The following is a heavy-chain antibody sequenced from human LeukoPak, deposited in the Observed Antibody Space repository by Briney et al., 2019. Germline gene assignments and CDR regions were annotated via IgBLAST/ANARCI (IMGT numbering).Heavy chain of an antibody. J-gene: IGHJ4*02. V-gene: IGHV3-23*01. CDR3: AKGVTYYYDSSGYYVDY. D-gene: IGHD3-22*01. CDR2: ISGSGGST. CDR1: GFTFSSYA. Sequence: PGGSLRPSCAASGFTFSSYAMSWVRQAPGKGLEWVSAISGSGGSTYYADSVKGRFTISRDNSKNTLYLQMNSLRAEDTAVYYCAKGVTYYYDSSGYYVDYWGQGTRDTVSS.